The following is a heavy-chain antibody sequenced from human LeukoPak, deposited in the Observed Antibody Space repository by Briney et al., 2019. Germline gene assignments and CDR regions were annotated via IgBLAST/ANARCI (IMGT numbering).Heavy chain of an antibody. CDR3: ARISGWHGWFDP. J-gene: IGHJ5*02. V-gene: IGHV1-2*02. CDR2: INPNSGGT. CDR1: GYTFTGYY. Sequence: ASVKVSCKASGYTFTGYYMHWVRQAPGQGLEWMGWINPNSGGTNYAQKFQGRVTMTRDTSISTAYMELSRLRSDDTAVYYCARISGWHGWFDPWGQGTLVTVSS. D-gene: IGHD6-19*01.